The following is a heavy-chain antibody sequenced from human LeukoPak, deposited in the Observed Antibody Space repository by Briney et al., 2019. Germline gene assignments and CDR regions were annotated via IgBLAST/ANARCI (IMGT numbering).Heavy chain of an antibody. CDR2: IGRSGGST. V-gene: IGHV3-23*01. CDR1: GFTFSSYA. Sequence: GGSLRLSCAASGFTFSSYAMSWVRQAPGKGLEWVSAIGRSGGSTYYADSVKGRFTLSRDNSKNTLYLQMNSLRAEDTAVYYCARDHDYGGNPIDYWGQGTLVTVSS. J-gene: IGHJ4*02. CDR3: ARDHDYGGNPIDY. D-gene: IGHD4-23*01.